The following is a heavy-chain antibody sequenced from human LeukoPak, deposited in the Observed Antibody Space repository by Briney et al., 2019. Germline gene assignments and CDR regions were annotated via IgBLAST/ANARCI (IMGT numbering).Heavy chain of an antibody. Sequence: GESLKISCKGSGYSFTTHWIGWVRQMPGKGLEWMGNIYPGDSETRYSPSFQGQVTISVDKSINTAYLQWSGLKASDTAMYYCARHDDYRSYGIDYWGQGTLVTVSS. CDR2: IYPGDSET. V-gene: IGHV5-51*01. CDR3: ARHDDYRSYGIDY. D-gene: IGHD4-11*01. CDR1: GYSFTTHW. J-gene: IGHJ4*02.